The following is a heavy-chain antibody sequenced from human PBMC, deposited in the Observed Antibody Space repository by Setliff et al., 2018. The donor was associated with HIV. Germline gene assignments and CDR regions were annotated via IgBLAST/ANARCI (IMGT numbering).Heavy chain of an antibody. CDR2: IRSKAYGGTT. Sequence: GGSLRLSCTASGFTFGDYAMSWVRQAPGKGLEWVGFIRSKAYGGTTEYAASVKDRFTVSRDDSKSIAYLQMNSPKTEDTAVYYCTRGHSGSYSEYYYYYHGMDVWGQGTTVTVSS. CDR3: TRGHSGSYSEYYYYYHGMDV. V-gene: IGHV3-49*04. CDR1: GFTFGDYA. D-gene: IGHD1-26*01. J-gene: IGHJ6*02.